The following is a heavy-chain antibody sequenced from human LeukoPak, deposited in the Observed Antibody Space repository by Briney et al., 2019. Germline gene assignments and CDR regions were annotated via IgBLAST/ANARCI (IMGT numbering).Heavy chain of an antibody. CDR1: GYTFTGYY. J-gene: IGHJ4*02. D-gene: IGHD1-26*01. CDR3: ARTIVGAIDY. Sequence: VASVKVSCKASGYTFTGYYMHWVRQAPGQGLEWMGWISAYNGNTNYAQKLQGRVTMTTDTSTSTAYMELRSLRSDDTAVYYCARTIVGAIDYWGQGTLVTVSS. CDR2: ISAYNGNT. V-gene: IGHV1-18*04.